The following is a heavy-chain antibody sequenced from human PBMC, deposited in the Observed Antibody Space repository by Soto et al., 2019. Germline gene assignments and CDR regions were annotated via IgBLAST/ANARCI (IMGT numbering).Heavy chain of an antibody. CDR3: ARDWNAFDI. CDR1: GLTLSSHS. D-gene: IGHD3-3*01. J-gene: IGHJ3*02. CDR2: ISTLSSTI. V-gene: IGHV3-48*01. Sequence: EVQLVESGGGLVQPGGSLRLSCAASGLTLSSHSMNWVRQGPGKGLEWISYISTLSSTIYYADSVKGRFTISRDNAKNSLYLQMNSLRAEDTAVYYCARDWNAFDIWGQGTMVTVSS.